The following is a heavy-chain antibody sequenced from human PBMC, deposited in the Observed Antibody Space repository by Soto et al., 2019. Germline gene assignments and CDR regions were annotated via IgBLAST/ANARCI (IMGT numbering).Heavy chain of an antibody. CDR2: IIPIFGMA. V-gene: IGHV1-69*01. Sequence: QVQLVQSGAEVKKPGSSVTVSCRASGGTFPNYAISWVRQAPGQGLEWLGGIIPIFGMANSAQKFLGRVIITADESTSTSYMELNSLRSEDTAIYYCASAQGADFWRGNHYCMDVWGQGTTVTVSS. CDR1: GGTFPNYA. D-gene: IGHD3-3*01. J-gene: IGHJ6*02. CDR3: ASAQGADFWRGNHYCMDV.